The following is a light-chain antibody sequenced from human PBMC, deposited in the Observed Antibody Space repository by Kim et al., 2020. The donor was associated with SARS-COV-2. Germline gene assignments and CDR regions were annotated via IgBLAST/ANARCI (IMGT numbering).Light chain of an antibody. J-gene: IGLJ3*02. CDR1: SLRSYY. CDR3: NSRDSSGNHLE. Sequence: SSELTQDPAVSVALGQTVRITCQGDSLRSYYASWYQQKPGQAPVLVIYGKNNRPSGIPDRFSGSSSGNTASLTITGAQAEDEADYYCNSRDSSGNHLEFGVGTQLTVL. CDR2: GKN. V-gene: IGLV3-19*01.